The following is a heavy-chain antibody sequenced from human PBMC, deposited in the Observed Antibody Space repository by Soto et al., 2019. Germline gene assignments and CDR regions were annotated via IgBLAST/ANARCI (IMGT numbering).Heavy chain of an antibody. CDR1: GFTVSSNY. D-gene: IGHD2-15*01. CDR2: IYSGGST. CDR3: ARSPYCSGGSCPEPFDY. J-gene: IGHJ4*02. V-gene: IGHV3-66*01. Sequence: GGSLRLSCAASGFTVSSNYMSWVRQAPGKGLEWVSVIYSGGSTYYADSVKGRFTISRDNSKNTLYLQMNSLRAEDTAVYYCARSPYCSGGSCPEPFDYWGQGTLVTVSS.